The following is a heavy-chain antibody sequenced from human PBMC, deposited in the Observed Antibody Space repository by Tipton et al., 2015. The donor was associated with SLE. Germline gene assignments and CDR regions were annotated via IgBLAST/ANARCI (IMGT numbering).Heavy chain of an antibody. Sequence: SLRLSCAASGFDFNNFAVHWVRQAPGKGLEWVALVPYDGNNKYYADSVKGRFTISRDSSKNTLSLQMNSLRAEDTALYFCARGDSSNWRYFDYWGQGTLVSVSS. CDR3: ARGDSSNWRYFDY. D-gene: IGHD3-22*01. CDR2: VPYDGNNK. J-gene: IGHJ4*02. CDR1: GFDFNNFA. V-gene: IGHV3-30*04.